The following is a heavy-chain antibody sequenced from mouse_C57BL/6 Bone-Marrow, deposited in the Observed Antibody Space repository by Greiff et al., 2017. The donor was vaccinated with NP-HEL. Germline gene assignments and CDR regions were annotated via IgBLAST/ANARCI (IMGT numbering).Heavy chain of an antibody. Sequence: EVKLVESGGGLVQPGESLKLSCESNEYEFPSHDMSWVRKTPEKRLELVAAINSDGGSTYYPDTMERRFIISRDNTKKTLYLQMSSLRSEDTALYYCARLGRGSSHYYAMDYWGQGTSVTVSS. D-gene: IGHD1-1*01. CDR1: EYEFPSHD. J-gene: IGHJ4*01. V-gene: IGHV5-2*01. CDR2: INSDGGST. CDR3: ARLGRGSSHYYAMDY.